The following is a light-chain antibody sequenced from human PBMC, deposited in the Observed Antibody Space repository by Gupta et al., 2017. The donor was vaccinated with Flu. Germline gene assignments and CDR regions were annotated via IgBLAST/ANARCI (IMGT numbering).Light chain of an antibody. J-gene: IGLJ3*02. CDR1: SSDVGRYNY. CDR3: TSYTVISTRV. V-gene: IGLV2-14*01. Sequence: QSALTQPASVSGSPGQSITISCTGTSSDVGRYNYFSWYQQHPGKAPKLMIYEVSKRPSGVSNRFSGSKSGNTASLTISGLQAEDEADYYCTSYTVISTRVFGGGTKLTVL. CDR2: EVS.